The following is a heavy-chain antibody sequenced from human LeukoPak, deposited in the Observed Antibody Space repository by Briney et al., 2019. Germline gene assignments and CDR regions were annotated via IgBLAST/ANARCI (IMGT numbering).Heavy chain of an antibody. Sequence: GGSLRLSCAASGFTFSSYSMNWVRQAPGKGLEWVSSISSSSSYIYYADSVKGRFTISGDNAKNSLYLQMNSLRAEDTAVYYCARGASYGGNSDYWGQGTLVTVSS. CDR1: GFTFSSYS. CDR2: ISSSSSYI. CDR3: ARGASYGGNSDY. D-gene: IGHD4-23*01. J-gene: IGHJ4*02. V-gene: IGHV3-21*01.